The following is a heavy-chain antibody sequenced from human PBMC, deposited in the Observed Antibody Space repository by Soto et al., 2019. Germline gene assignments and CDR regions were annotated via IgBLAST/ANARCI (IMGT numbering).Heavy chain of an antibody. CDR3: AREPEDGVPGDY. CDR2: IIVSNGSP. D-gene: IGHD3-3*01. J-gene: IGHJ4*02. V-gene: IGHV1-3*01. Sequence: QVQLVQSGAEVKEPGASVRVSCKASGYTFTSHTLHWARQAPEQGLEWMGWIIVSNGSPRYAPQFQGRVTFGRDTSATTAVMELSSLTSEDTAVYYCAREPEDGVPGDYWGQGTLVVVSS. CDR1: GYTFTSHT.